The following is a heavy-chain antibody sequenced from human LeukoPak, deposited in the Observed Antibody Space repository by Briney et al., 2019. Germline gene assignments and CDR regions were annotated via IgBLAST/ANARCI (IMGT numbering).Heavy chain of an antibody. CDR2: IIPIFGTA. CDR3: ARDGAVLSPDYYFDY. Sequence: SVKVSCKASGGTFSSYAISWVRQAPGQGPEWMGGIIPIFGTANYAQKFQGRVTITADESTSTAYMELSSLRSEDTAVYYCARDGAVLSPDYYFDYWGQGTLVTVSS. D-gene: IGHD3-10*01. J-gene: IGHJ4*02. V-gene: IGHV1-69*13. CDR1: GGTFSSYA.